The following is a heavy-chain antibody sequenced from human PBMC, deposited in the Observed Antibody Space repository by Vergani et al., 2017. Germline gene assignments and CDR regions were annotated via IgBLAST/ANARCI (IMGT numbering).Heavy chain of an antibody. CDR2: INHSGST. V-gene: IGHV4-34*01. J-gene: IGHJ4*02. CDR1: GGSFSGYY. Sequence: QVQLQQWGAGLLKPSETLSLTCAVYGGSFSGYYWSWIRQPPGKGLEWIGEINHSGSTNYNPSLKSLVTISVDTSKNQFSLKLSSVTAAVTAVYYCARKGIGYCSSTSCSSFDYWGQGTLVTVSS. D-gene: IGHD2-2*01. CDR3: ARKGIGYCSSTSCSSFDY.